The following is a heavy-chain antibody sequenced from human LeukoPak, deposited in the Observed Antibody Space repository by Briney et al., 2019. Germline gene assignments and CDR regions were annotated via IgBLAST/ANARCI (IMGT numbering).Heavy chain of an antibody. CDR3: ARDPTYYDILTGYYSYYFDY. Sequence: GGSLRLSCAASGFTFSSYSMNWVRQAPGKGLEWVSSISSSSSYIYYADSVKGRFTISRDNAKNSLYLQMNSLRAEDTAVYYCARDPTYYDILTGYYSYYFDYWGQGTLVTVSS. D-gene: IGHD3-9*01. J-gene: IGHJ4*02. CDR1: GFTFSSYS. V-gene: IGHV3-21*01. CDR2: ISSSSSYI.